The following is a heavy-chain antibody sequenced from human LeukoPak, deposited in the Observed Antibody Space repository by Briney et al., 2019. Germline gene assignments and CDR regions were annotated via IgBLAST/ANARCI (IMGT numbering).Heavy chain of an antibody. J-gene: IGHJ5*02. CDR1: GYTFTSYG. CDR3: ARDGSSSWYLGGDNWFDP. Sequence: ASVKVSCKASGYTFTSYGISWVRQAPGQGLEWMGWISAYNGNTNYAQKLQGRVTMTTDTSTSTAYMELRSLRSDDTAVYYCARDGSSSWYLGGDNWFDPWGQGTLVTVSS. D-gene: IGHD6-13*01. V-gene: IGHV1-18*01. CDR2: ISAYNGNT.